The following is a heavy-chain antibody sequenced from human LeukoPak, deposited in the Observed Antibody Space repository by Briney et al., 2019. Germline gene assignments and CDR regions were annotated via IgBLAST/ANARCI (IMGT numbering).Heavy chain of an antibody. V-gene: IGHV3-21*01. CDR2: ISSSSSYI. D-gene: IGHD6-13*01. CDR3: ARTGYSSSWPDY. J-gene: IGHJ4*02. Sequence: GGSLRLSCAASGFTFSSYGMHWVRQAPGKGLEWVSSISSSSSYIYYADSVKGRFTISRDNAKNSLYLQMNSLRAEDTAVYYCARTGYSSSWPDYWGQGTLVTVSS. CDR1: GFTFSSYG.